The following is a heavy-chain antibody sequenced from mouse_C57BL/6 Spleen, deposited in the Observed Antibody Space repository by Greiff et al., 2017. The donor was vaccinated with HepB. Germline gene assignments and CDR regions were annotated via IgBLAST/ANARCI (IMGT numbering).Heavy chain of an antibody. J-gene: IGHJ2*01. CDR2: IDPANGNT. CDR3: ARDPPIYYYGSSYVENYFDY. CDR1: GFNIKNTY. D-gene: IGHD1-1*01. V-gene: IGHV14-3*01. Sequence: EVQLQQSVAELVRPGASVKLSCTASGFNIKNTYMHWVKQRPEQGLEWIGRIDPANGNTKYAPKFQGKATITADTSSNTAYLQLSSLTSEDTAIYYCARDPPIYYYGSSYVENYFDYWGQGTTLTVSS.